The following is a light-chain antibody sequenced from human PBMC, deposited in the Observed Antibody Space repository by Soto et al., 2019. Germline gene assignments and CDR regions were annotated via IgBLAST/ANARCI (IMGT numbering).Light chain of an antibody. V-gene: IGKV1-5*01. Sequence: DIQMTQSPSTLSTSVGATVTITCRASQSGSYWLSGYQQQPGKGPNLLIYDASILASGVPSRFRGGGFGTEFTLNISSLQPYDSAIYYCQQYNTYSKTFGPGTKVEIK. CDR2: DAS. CDR1: QSGSYW. CDR3: QQYNTYSKT. J-gene: IGKJ3*01.